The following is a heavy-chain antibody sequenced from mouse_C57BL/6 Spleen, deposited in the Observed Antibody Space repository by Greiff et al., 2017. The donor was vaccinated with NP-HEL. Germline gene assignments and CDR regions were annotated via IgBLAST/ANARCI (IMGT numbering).Heavy chain of an antibody. D-gene: IGHD2-2*01. J-gene: IGHJ1*03. V-gene: IGHV1-7*01. CDR2: INPSSGYT. CDR1: GYTFTSYC. Sequence: VKLLESGAELVKPGASVKLSCKASGYTFTSYCMHWVKQRPGQGLEWIGYINPSSGYTKYKQKFKGKATLTADKSSSTAYMQLSSLTYEDSAVYYGAREGDNGYDDCRYFDDWGTGTTVTVSS. CDR3: AREGDNGYDDCRYFDD.